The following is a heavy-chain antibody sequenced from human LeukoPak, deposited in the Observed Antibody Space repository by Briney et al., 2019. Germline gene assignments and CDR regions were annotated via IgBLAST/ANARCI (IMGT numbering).Heavy chain of an antibody. CDR2: IYYRGST. D-gene: IGHD6-19*01. CDR3: CGSGWFAGPFGY. J-gene: IGHJ4*02. Sequence: PSETLSLTCTVSGGSISSYYWSWIRQPPGKGLEWIGYIYYRGSTNYNPSLKSRVTISVDTSKNQFSLKLTSVTAADTAVYYCCGSGWFAGPFGYWGQGALVTVSS. CDR1: GGSISSYY. V-gene: IGHV4-59*12.